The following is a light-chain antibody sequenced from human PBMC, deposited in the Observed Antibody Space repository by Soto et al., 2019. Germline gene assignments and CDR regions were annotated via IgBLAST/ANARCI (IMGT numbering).Light chain of an antibody. CDR2: DAS. CDR1: QSVSSSS. J-gene: IGKJ1*01. V-gene: IGKV3-20*01. CDR3: QQYGVSPRT. Sequence: EIVLTQSPCTLSLSPAERATLSCRVRQSVSSSSLAWYQQNRGQAPRLLIHDASNRSTGIPDRFSGSGSGTDFTLTISRLEPEDFAVYYCQQYGVSPRTFGQGTKVDIK.